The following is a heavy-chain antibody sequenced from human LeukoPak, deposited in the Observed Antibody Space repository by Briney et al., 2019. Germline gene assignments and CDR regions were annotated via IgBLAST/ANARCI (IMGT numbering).Heavy chain of an antibody. D-gene: IGHD3-16*02. CDR1: GFTFSSYS. J-gene: IGHJ6*03. V-gene: IGHV3-48*01. CDR2: ISSSSSTI. CDR3: ARDPLVSAMDV. Sequence: GGSLRLSCAASGFTFSSYSMNWVRQAPGKGLEWVSYISSSSSTIYYADSVKGRFTISRDNAKNSLYLQMNSLRAEDTAVYYCARDPLVSAMDVWGKGTTVTVSS.